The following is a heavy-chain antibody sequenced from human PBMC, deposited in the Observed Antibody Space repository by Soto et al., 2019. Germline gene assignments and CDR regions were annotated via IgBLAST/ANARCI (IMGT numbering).Heavy chain of an antibody. V-gene: IGHV3-48*01. CDR2: INSGSTAI. J-gene: IGHJ2*01. D-gene: IGHD4-17*01. Sequence: GGSLRLSCAASGFTFSSYSMNWVRQVPGKGLEWISYINSGSTAIYSADSVKGRFTISRDNAKNSLYLQMNSLRAEDTAVYYCATYGDHNWYFDLWGRGTLVTVSS. CDR3: ATYGDHNWYFDL. CDR1: GFTFSSYS.